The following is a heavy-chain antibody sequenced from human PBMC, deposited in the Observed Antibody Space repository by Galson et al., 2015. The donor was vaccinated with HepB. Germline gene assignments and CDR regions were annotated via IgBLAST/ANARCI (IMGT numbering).Heavy chain of an antibody. J-gene: IGHJ5*02. Sequence: SLRLSCAASGFTFSSYAMSWVRQAPGKGLEWVSAISGSGGSTYYADSVKGRFTISRDNSKNTLYLQMNSLRAEDTAVYYCAKDQGLLWFGEWFDPWGQGTLVTVSS. D-gene: IGHD3-10*01. V-gene: IGHV3-23*01. CDR3: AKDQGLLWFGEWFDP. CDR1: GFTFSSYA. CDR2: ISGSGGST.